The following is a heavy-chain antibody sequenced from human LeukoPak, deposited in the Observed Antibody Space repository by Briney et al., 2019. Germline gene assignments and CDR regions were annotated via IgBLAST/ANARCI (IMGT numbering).Heavy chain of an antibody. CDR3: ARVDTAMVTRY. CDR1: GFTFSSYS. Sequence: GGSLRLSCAASGFTFSSYSMNWVRQAPGKGPEWVSSISSSSSYIYYADSVKGRFTISRDNAKNSLYLQMNSLRAEDTAVYYCARVDTAMVTRYWGQGTLVTVSS. D-gene: IGHD5-18*01. V-gene: IGHV3-21*01. J-gene: IGHJ4*02. CDR2: ISSSSSYI.